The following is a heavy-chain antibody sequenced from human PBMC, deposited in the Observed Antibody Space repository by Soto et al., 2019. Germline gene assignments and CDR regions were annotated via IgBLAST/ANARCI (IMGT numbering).Heavy chain of an antibody. V-gene: IGHV4-61*01. D-gene: IGHD3-10*01. J-gene: IGHJ6*04. CDR1: VGSVSSGSYY. CDR3: ARNRGPGVYYYGSGRYNYGMDV. Sequence: QVQLQESGPGLVKPSETLSLTCTVSVGSVSSGSYYWSWIRQPPGKGLEWIGYIYYSGSTNYNPSLKSRVAISVNTSKNQSSLKLSSVTAADTALYYCARNRGPGVYYYGSGRYNYGMDVWGKGTTVTVSS. CDR2: IYYSGST.